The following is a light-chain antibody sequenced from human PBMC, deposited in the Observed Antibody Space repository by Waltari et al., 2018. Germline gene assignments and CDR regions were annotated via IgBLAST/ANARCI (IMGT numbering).Light chain of an antibody. Sequence: DIQMTQSPSTLSASVGDRVTITCRASQSISSWLAWYQQKPGKAPKLLIYKASSLESGVPSRFSGSGSGTEFTLTISSLQPDDFATYYCQQYNSIRGTFGGGTKVGIK. CDR1: QSISSW. CDR2: KAS. V-gene: IGKV1-5*03. CDR3: QQYNSIRGT. J-gene: IGKJ4*01.